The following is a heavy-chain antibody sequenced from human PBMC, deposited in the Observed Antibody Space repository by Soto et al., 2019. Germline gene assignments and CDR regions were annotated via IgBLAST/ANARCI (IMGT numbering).Heavy chain of an antibody. V-gene: IGHV3-9*01. Sequence: GGSLRLSCAVSGFTFDYNAMHWVRQAPEKGLEWVSGINWKSDICYADSVKGRFTISRDNAENSLSLQMNSLRAEDAALYYCAISQDRGGRTTFIYWGQGTQVTFSS. J-gene: IGHJ4*02. CDR1: GFTFDYNA. D-gene: IGHD3-16*01. CDR3: AISQDRGGRTTFIY. CDR2: INWKSDI.